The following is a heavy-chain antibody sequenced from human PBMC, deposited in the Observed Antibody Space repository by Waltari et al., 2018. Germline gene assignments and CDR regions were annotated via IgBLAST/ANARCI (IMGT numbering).Heavy chain of an antibody. D-gene: IGHD2-15*01. CDR1: GFPFSSYG. Sequence: QVQLVESGGGVVQPGRSLRLSCAASGFPFSSYGMHWVRQAPGKGLEWVAVISYDGSNKYYADSVKGRFTISRDNSKNTLYLQMNSLRAEDTAVYYCAKGYCSGGSCYSWGGIDYWGQGTLVTVSS. CDR3: AKGYCSGGSCYSWGGIDY. CDR2: ISYDGSNK. V-gene: IGHV3-30*18. J-gene: IGHJ4*02.